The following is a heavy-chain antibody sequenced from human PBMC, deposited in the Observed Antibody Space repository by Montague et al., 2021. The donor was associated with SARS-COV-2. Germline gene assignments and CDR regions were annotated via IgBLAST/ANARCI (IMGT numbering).Heavy chain of an antibody. CDR3: ARQVHIYCSSTSCPFDV. V-gene: IGHV5-51*01. CDR2: IYPEDSDT. J-gene: IGHJ6*02. D-gene: IGHD2-2*01. Sequence: QSGAEVKKPGESLEVSCEGSGYSFTSYWIAWVRQMPGKGLEWMGIIYPEDSDTRYSPSFQGHVTISADKSMNTAFLQWSSLRASGTAIYYCARQVHIYCSSTSCPFDVWGQGTTVSVSS. CDR1: GYSFTSYW.